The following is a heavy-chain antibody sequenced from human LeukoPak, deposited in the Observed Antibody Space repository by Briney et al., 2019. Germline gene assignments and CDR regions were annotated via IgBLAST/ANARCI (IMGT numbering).Heavy chain of an antibody. CDR3: AREEGAIVVVPAAPSWFDP. V-gene: IGHV1-69*13. Sequence: SVKASCKASGGTFSSYAISWVRQAPGQGLEWMGGIIPIFGTANYAQKFQGRVTITADESTSTAYMELSSLRSEDTAVYYCAREEGAIVVVPAAPSWFDPWGQGTLVTVSS. CDR1: GGTFSSYA. CDR2: IIPIFGTA. J-gene: IGHJ5*02. D-gene: IGHD2-2*01.